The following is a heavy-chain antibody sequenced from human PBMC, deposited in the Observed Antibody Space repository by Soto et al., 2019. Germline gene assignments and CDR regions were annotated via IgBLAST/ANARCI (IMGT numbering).Heavy chain of an antibody. CDR3: AHRRGFGELLFDP. J-gene: IGHJ5*02. CDR1: GFSLSTSGVG. CDR2: IYWDDDN. V-gene: IGHV2-5*02. Sequence: QITLKASGPTLVKPTQTLTLTCTFSGFSLSTSGVGVGWIRQPPGKALEWLALIYWDDDNRISPSLKSMLIIHKATSNNQVVLTMTTMDPVDTATYYCAHRRGFGELLFDPWGQGTLGTVSS. D-gene: IGHD3-10*01.